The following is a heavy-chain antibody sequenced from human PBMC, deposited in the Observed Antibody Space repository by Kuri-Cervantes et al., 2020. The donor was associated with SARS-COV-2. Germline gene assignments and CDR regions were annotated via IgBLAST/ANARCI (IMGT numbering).Heavy chain of an antibody. V-gene: IGHV3-30*03. CDR3: AVQLLRYFDAFDI. CDR2: ISYDGSNK. D-gene: IGHD3-9*01. Sequence: GGSLRLSCAASGFTFSSYGMHWVRQAPGKGLEWVAVISYDGSNKYYADSVKGRFTISRDNSKNTLYLQMNSLRAEDTAVYYCAVQLLRYFDAFDIWGQGTMVTVSS. CDR1: GFTFSSYG. J-gene: IGHJ3*02.